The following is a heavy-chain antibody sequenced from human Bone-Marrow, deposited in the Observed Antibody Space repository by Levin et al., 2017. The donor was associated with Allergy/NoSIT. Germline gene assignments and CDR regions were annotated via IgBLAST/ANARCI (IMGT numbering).Heavy chain of an antibody. J-gene: IGHJ6*02. Sequence: PGGSLRLSCAASGFTFSNAWMSWVRQAPGKGLEWVGRIKSKTDGGTTDYAAPVKGRFTISRDDSKNTLYLQMNSLKTEDTAVYYCTTLGDGITIFGVAPGMDVWGQGTTVTVSS. V-gene: IGHV3-15*01. CDR1: GFTFSNAW. D-gene: IGHD3-3*01. CDR3: TTLGDGITIFGVAPGMDV. CDR2: IKSKTDGGTT.